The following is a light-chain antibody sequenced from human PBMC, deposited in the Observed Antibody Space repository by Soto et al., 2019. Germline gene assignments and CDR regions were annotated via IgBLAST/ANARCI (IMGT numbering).Light chain of an antibody. CDR2: GAS. CDR3: QQYGNAPWT. CDR1: QSVSSNY. Sequence: EIVLTQSPGTLSLSPGERATLSCRASQSVSSNYLAWCHQKPGQAPRLRIYGASIRATGIPDRFSGSGSGTDFTLTISRLEPEDFAVYYCQQYGNAPWTFGQGTTVEIK. J-gene: IGKJ1*01. V-gene: IGKV3-20*01.